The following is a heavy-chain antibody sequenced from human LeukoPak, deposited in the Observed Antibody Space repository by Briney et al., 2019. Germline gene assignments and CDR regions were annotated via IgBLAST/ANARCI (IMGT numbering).Heavy chain of an antibody. CDR3: ARDRLGSVDAFDI. J-gene: IGHJ3*02. D-gene: IGHD1-26*01. CDR1: GFTFSRYA. V-gene: IGHV3-23*01. Sequence: GSLRLSCAASGFTFSRYAMTWVRQAPGKGLEWVSAISGSGGSTYYADSVKGRFTISRDNAKNSLYLQMNSLRAEDTALYYCARDRLGSVDAFDIWGQGTMVTVSS. CDR2: ISGSGGST.